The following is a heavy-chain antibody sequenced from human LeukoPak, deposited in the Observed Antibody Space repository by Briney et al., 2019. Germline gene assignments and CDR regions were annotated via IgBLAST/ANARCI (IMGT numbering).Heavy chain of an antibody. D-gene: IGHD5-12*01. CDR3: AINGGGDSGYGNFDY. CDR2: ISWNSDNI. J-gene: IGHJ4*02. V-gene: IGHV3-9*01. Sequence: GGSLRLSCTASGFKFDDYGMTWVRQVPGKGLEWVSGISWNSDNIGYADSVKGRFTTSRDNAKNSLYLQMNSLRAEDTALYYCAINGGGDSGYGNFDYWGQGTLVTVSS. CDR1: GFKFDDYG.